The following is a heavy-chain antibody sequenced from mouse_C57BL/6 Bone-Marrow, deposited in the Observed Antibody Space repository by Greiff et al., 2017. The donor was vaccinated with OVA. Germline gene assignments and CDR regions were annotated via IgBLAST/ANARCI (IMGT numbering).Heavy chain of an antibody. CDR1: GFTFSDYY. D-gene: IGHD3-2*02. CDR2: INYDGSST. CDR3: ARGGGYSSGPYYYAMDY. J-gene: IGHJ4*01. V-gene: IGHV5-16*01. Sequence: DVHLVESEGGLVQPGSSMKLSCTASGFTFSDYYMAWVRQVPEKGLEWVANINYDGSSTYYLDSLKSRFIISRDNAKNILYLQMSSLKSEDTATYYWARGGGYSSGPYYYAMDYWGQGTSVTVSS.